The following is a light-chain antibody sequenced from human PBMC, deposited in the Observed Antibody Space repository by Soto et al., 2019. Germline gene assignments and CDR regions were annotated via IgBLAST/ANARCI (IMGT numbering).Light chain of an antibody. CDR3: QTWSNDIRG. CDR2: LNSDGSH. Sequence: QPVLTQPPSASASLGDSVKLTCTLSSGHNSYAIAWHQQQPEKGPRYLMKLNSDGSHSKGDGIPDRFSGSSYGAERYLTISSLQSEDEADYYCQTWSNDIRGFGGGTKRTVL. J-gene: IGLJ3*02. V-gene: IGLV4-69*01. CDR1: SGHNSYA.